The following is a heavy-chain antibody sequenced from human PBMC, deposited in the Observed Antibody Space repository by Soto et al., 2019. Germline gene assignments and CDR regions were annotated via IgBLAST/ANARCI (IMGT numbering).Heavy chain of an antibody. CDR3: TTDSTQTFCDGGPCYSVLTKIHDS. CDR1: GFTFNNGW. CDR2: IKSKAAGGTT. Sequence: EVQLVESGGGLVKPGGSLRLSCAASGFTFNNGWMSWVRQAPGKGLEWVGRIKSKAAGGTTDYSAPVQGRFTISRDDSKNTVHLQMNSLKTEETAVYYCTTDSTQTFCDGGPCYSVLTKIHDSWGQGTLVTVSS. D-gene: IGHD2-15*01. J-gene: IGHJ4*02. V-gene: IGHV3-15*01.